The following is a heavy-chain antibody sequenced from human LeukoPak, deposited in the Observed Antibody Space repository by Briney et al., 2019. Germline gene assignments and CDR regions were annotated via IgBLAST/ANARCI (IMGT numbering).Heavy chain of an antibody. J-gene: IGHJ5*01. D-gene: IGHD2-2*01. CDR3: AKEPREYCSSTSCPNWFDS. V-gene: IGHV3-23*01. CDR1: GFTFNNYA. Sequence: GGSLRLSCAASGFTFNNYAMSWVRQAPGKGLEWVSAISASGGTTYYADSVKGRFTISGDNSENTLFLQMNSLRAEDTAVYYCAKEPREYCSSTSCPNWFDSWGQGTLVTVSS. CDR2: ISASGGTT.